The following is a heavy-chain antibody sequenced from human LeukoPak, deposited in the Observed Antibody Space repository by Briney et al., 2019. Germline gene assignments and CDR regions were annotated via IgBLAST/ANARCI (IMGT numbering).Heavy chain of an antibody. CDR1: GYTFTSYG. D-gene: IGHD3-10*01. J-gene: IGHJ4*02. CDR2: ISAYNGNT. V-gene: IGHV1-18*01. Sequence: GASVKVSCKASGYTFTSYGISWVRQAPGQGLEWMGWISAYNGNTNHAQKLQGRVTMTTDTSTSTAYMELRSLRSDDTAVYYCARDRGYYGSGSPPYFDYWGQGTLVTVSS. CDR3: ARDRGYYGSGSPPYFDY.